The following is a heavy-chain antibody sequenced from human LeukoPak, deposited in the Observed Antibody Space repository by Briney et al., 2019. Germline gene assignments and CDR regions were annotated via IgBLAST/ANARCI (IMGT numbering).Heavy chain of an antibody. J-gene: IGHJ4*02. CDR3: ARDFCSGGSCYSYFHY. CDR1: GFTFSSYA. Sequence: PGRSLRLSCAASGFTFSSYAMHWVRQAPGKGLEWVAVISYDGSNKYYADSVKGRFAISRDNSKNTLYLQMNSLRAEDTAVYYCARDFCSGGSCYSYFHYWGQGTLVTVSS. V-gene: IGHV3-30*09. CDR2: ISYDGSNK. D-gene: IGHD2-15*01.